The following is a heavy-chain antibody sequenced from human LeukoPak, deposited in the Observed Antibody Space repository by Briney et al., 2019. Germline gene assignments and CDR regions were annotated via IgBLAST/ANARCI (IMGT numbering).Heavy chain of an antibody. CDR1: GYSFTNYW. V-gene: IGHV5-51*01. CDR2: IYPGDSDT. J-gene: IGHJ4*02. CDR3: ARQSQLVGDY. D-gene: IGHD6-6*01. Sequence: GESLKISCKGSGYSFTNYWIGWVRQVPGKGLEWMGIIYPGDSDTRYSPSFQGQVTISADKSISTAYLQWSSLKASDTAMYYRARQSQLVGDYWGQGTLVTVSS.